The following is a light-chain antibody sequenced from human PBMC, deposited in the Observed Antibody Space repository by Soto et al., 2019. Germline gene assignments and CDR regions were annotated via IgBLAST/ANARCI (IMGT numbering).Light chain of an antibody. J-gene: IGKJ1*01. CDR3: QQSYSTPRWT. CDR1: QSISSY. V-gene: IGKV1-39*01. CDR2: AAS. Sequence: DIQMTQSPSSLSASVGDRVTITCRASQSISSYLNWYQQKPGKAPKLLIYAASSLQSGVPSRFSGSGSGTDFTLTICMMQPEDFATYYCQQSYSTPRWTFGQGTKVEIK.